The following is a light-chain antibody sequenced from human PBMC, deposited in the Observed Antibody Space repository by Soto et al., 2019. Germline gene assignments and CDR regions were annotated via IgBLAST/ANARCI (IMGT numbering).Light chain of an antibody. J-gene: IGLJ2*01. CDR1: SSNIGNNY. V-gene: IGLV1-51*02. CDR3: ETWDTSLSAVV. Sequence: QSVLTQPPSVSAAPEQTVTISCSGSSSNIGNNYVSWYQHLPGTAPKLLIYENNKRPSGIPDRFSGSKSGTSATLGITGLQTGDEADYYCETWDTSLSAVVFGGGTKVTVL. CDR2: ENN.